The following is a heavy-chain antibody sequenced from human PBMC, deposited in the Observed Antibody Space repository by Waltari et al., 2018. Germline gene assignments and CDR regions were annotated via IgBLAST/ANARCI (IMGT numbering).Heavy chain of an antibody. CDR3: ARAGCSGGSCLDY. CDR1: GSTSSSHS. J-gene: IGHJ4*02. D-gene: IGHD2-15*01. CDR2: ISSSSSTI. Sequence: EVQLVESGGGLVQPGGSMRLSCAASGSTSSSHSMHSFRPAPGKGLEWVSYISSSSSTIYYADSVKGRFTISRDNAKNSLYLQMNSLRAEDTAVYYCARAGCSGGSCLDYWGQGTLVTVSS. V-gene: IGHV3-48*04.